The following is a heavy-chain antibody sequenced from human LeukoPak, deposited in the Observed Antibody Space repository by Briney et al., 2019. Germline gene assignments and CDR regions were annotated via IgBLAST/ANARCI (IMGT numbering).Heavy chain of an antibody. CDR3: ARNLQPIVVVVAATLPYYYYGMDV. D-gene: IGHD2-15*01. V-gene: IGHV4-4*07. CDR1: GGSISSYY. Sequence: SETLSLTCTVSGGSISSYYWSWIRQPAGKGLEWIGRIYTSGSTNYNPSLKSRVTMSVDTSKNQFSLMLSSVTAADTAVYYCARNLQPIVVVVAATLPYYYYGMDVWGQGTTVTVSS. J-gene: IGHJ6*02. CDR2: IYTSGST.